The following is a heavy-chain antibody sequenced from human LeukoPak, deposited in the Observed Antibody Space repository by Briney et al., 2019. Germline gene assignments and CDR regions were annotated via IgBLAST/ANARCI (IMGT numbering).Heavy chain of an antibody. CDR3: ARDHSSISNWELDY. Sequence: GASVKVSCKASGYTFTDYFIHWVRQAPGQGLEWMGRINVNSGGTNTNYAQNFQGRVTMTRDTSISTAYMELSRLTSDDTAVYYCARDHSSISNWELDYWGQRTLVTVSS. V-gene: IGHV1-2*06. CDR1: GYTFTDYF. J-gene: IGHJ4*02. D-gene: IGHD1-26*01. CDR2: INVNSGGTNT.